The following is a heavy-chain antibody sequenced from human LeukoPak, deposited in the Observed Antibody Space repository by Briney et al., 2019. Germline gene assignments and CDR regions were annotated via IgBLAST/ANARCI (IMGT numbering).Heavy chain of an antibody. CDR3: VREDTPATANY. D-gene: IGHD2-21*02. V-gene: IGHV3-23*01. J-gene: IGHJ4*02. CDR2: ISGGGGIT. CDR1: GFYFANHA. Sequence: GSLRLSCAASGFYFANHAMSWVRQTAGKGLEWVSAISGGGGITYYADSVKGRFTISRDNSKDTLFLQMHSLRPGDTAVYYCVREDTPATANYWGQGTLVTISS.